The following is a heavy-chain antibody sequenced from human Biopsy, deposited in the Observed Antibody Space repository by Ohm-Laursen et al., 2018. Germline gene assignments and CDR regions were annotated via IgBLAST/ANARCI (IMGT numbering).Heavy chain of an antibody. D-gene: IGHD3-10*01. J-gene: IGHJ3*01. CDR3: ARRLPLRGYAFDV. V-gene: IGHV4-59*08. Sequence: SDTLSLTCRVSGVYISDYYWSWTRQAPGKGLEWIGNIYYRGNTNYSPSLKSRVTISLDTSKNQFSLKLNSVTATDTAVYYCARRLPLRGYAFDVWGQGTLVTVSS. CDR1: GVYISDYY. CDR2: IYYRGNT.